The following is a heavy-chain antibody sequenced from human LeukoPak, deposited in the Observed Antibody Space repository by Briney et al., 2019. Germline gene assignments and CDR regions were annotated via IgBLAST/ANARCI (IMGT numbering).Heavy chain of an antibody. V-gene: IGHV4-34*01. CDR2: INHSGST. CDR3: ARGRVLRYFGSPWGV. Sequence: SETLSLTCAVYGGSFSGYYWRWIRQPPGKGLEWIGEINHSGSTNYNPSLKSRVTISVDTSKNQFSLKLSSVTAADTAVYYCARGRVLRYFGSPWGVWGQGTTVTVSS. J-gene: IGHJ6*02. CDR1: GGSFSGYY. D-gene: IGHD3-9*01.